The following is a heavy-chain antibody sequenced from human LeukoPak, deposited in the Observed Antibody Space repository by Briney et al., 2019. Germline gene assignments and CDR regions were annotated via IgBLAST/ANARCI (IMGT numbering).Heavy chain of an antibody. CDR1: GFIFSNYW. CDR3: AKGVYQFYGSGSYTLDF. Sequence: PGGSLRLSCAASGFIFSNYWMHWVRQVPGKGLVWVSALSGSGTGTHYSDSVKGRFTISRDNSKNTLNLQMNRLRAEDTAVYYCAKGVYQFYGSGSYTLDFWGQGTQVTVSS. CDR2: LSGSGTGT. D-gene: IGHD3-10*01. V-gene: IGHV3-23*01. J-gene: IGHJ4*02.